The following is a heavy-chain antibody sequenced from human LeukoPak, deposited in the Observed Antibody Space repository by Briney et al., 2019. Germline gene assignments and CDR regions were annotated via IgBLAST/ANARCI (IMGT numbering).Heavy chain of an antibody. CDR1: GFTFSSYG. J-gene: IGHJ4*02. CDR2: IRYDGSNK. D-gene: IGHD6-19*01. CDR3: AKDAAHSSGWYFDYFDY. V-gene: IGHV3-30*02. Sequence: GGSLRLSCAASGFTFSSYGMHWVRQAPGKGLEWVAFIRYDGSNKYYADSVKGRFTISRDNSKNTLYLQMNSLRAEDTAVYYCAKDAAHSSGWYFDYFDYWGQGTLVTVSS.